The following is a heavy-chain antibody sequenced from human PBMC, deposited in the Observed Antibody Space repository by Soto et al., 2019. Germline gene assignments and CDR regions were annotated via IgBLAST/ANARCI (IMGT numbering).Heavy chain of an antibody. CDR2: ISYDGSNK. Sequence: QVQLVESGGGVVQPGRSLRLSCAASEFTFSSYAMHWVRQAPGKGLEWVAVISYDGSNKYYADSVKGRFTISRDNSKNTLYLQMNSLRAEDTAVYYCARDTGSSWYWYDPWGQGTLVTVSS. CDR3: ARDTGSSWYWYDP. D-gene: IGHD6-13*01. J-gene: IGHJ5*02. V-gene: IGHV3-30-3*01. CDR1: EFTFSSYA.